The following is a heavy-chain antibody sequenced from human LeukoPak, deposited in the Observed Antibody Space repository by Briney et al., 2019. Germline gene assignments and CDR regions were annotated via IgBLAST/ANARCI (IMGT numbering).Heavy chain of an antibody. D-gene: IGHD6-13*01. CDR2: ISSSSSYI. CDR3: ARDGAAAGWNWFDP. J-gene: IGHJ5*02. V-gene: IGHV3-21*01. CDR1: GFTFSIYS. Sequence: GGSLRLSCAASGFTFSIYSMNWVRQAPGKGLEWVSSISSSSSYIYYADSVKGRFTISRDNAKNSLYLQMNSLRAEDTAVYYCARDGAAAGWNWFDPWGQGTLVTVSS.